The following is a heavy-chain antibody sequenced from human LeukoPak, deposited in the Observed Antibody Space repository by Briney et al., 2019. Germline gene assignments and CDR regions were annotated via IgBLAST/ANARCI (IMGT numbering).Heavy chain of an antibody. V-gene: IGHV3-53*01. CDR2: IYSGGST. J-gene: IGHJ4*02. D-gene: IGHD3-10*01. CDR1: GFTVSSNY. Sequence: GGSLRLSCAASGFTVSSNYMSWVRKAPGQGLERVSVIYSGGSTYYADSVKGRFTISRENSKNTLYLQMNSLRAQDTAVYYCARDPHRSKGGLGELWNWGQGTLVTVSS. CDR3: ARDPHRSKGGLGELWN.